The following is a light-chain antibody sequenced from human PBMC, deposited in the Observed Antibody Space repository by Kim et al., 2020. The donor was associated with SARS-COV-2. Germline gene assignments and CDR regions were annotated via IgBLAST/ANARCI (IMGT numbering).Light chain of an antibody. CDR3: QHYHSYSSIT. CDR1: QSISGW. Sequence: DIQMTQSPSTLSVSVGDKVTITCRASQSISGWLAWYQQKPGKAPNLLIYKASSLEDGVPSRFSGSGTGTEFTLTISSLEPDDFATYYCQHYHSYSSITFGQGTRLEIK. V-gene: IGKV1-5*03. CDR2: KAS. J-gene: IGKJ5*01.